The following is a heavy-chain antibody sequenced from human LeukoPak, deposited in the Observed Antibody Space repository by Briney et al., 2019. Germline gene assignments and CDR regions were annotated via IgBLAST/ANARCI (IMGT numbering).Heavy chain of an antibody. J-gene: IGHJ5*02. CDR3: ARAQKNWFDP. CDR1: GFTFSSYG. Sequence: GTLRLSCAASGFTFSSYGMSWVRQAPGKGLEWIGEINHSGSTNYNPSLKSRVTISVDTSKNQFSLKLSSVTAADTAVYYCARAQKNWFDPWGQGTLVTVSS. CDR2: INHSGST. V-gene: IGHV4-34*01.